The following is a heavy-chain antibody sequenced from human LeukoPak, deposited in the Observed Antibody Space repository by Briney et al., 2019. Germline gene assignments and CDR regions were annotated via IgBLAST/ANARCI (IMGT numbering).Heavy chain of an antibody. CDR3: ARDPNSSWGGDWFDP. Sequence: SETLSLTCAVYGGSFSGYYWSWIRQPPGKGLEWIGYIYYSGSTNYNPSLKSRVTISVDTSKNQFSLKLSSVTAADTAVYYCARDPNSSWGGDWFDPWGQETLVTVSS. CDR2: IYYSGST. D-gene: IGHD6-13*01. V-gene: IGHV4-59*01. CDR1: GGSFSGYY. J-gene: IGHJ5*02.